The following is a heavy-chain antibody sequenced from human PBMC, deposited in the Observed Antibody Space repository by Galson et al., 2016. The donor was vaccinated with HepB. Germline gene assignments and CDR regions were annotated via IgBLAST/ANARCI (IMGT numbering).Heavy chain of an antibody. D-gene: IGHD2-2*01. CDR3: AKCRSSDSTSCPNY. Sequence: SLRLSCAASGFTFSSYAMSWVRQAPGKGLEWVSVISGSGASTYYADSVKGRFTISRDNSKNTLYLQANSLRAEDTALYFCAKCRSSDSTSCPNYWGQGTLVTVSS. CDR1: GFTFSSYA. V-gene: IGHV3-23*01. CDR2: ISGSGAST. J-gene: IGHJ4*02.